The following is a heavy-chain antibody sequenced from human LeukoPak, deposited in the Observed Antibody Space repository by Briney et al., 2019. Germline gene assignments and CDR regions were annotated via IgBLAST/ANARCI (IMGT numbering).Heavy chain of an antibody. V-gene: IGHV3-43*02. CDR1: GFSFSSYW. CDR3: AKDIEAGTAGFSFDY. CDR2: ITANGDST. Sequence: GGSLRLSCAASGFSFSSYWMSWVRQAPGKGLEWVSLITANGDSTYYADSVKGRFTISRDNSKNSLSLQMNSLRTEDTALYYCAKDIEAGTAGFSFDYWGQGTLVAVSS. D-gene: IGHD2-21*02. J-gene: IGHJ4*02.